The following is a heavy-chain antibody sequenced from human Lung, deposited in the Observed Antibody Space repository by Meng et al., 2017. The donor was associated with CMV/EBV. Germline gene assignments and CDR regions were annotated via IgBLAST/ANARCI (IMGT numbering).Heavy chain of an antibody. CDR3: ARVRFQLLPYYYYYYGMDV. D-gene: IGHD2-2*01. V-gene: IGHV1-2*02. Sequence: ASXXVSCKASGYTFTGYYMHWVRQAPGQGLEWMGWINPNSGGTNYAQKFQGRVTMTRDTSISTAYMELGRLRSDDTAVYYSARVRFQLLPYYYYYYGMDVWGQGXTVTVSS. J-gene: IGHJ6*02. CDR2: INPNSGGT. CDR1: GYTFTGYY.